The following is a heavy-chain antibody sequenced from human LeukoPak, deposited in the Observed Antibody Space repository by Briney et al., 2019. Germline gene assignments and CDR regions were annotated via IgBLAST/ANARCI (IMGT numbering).Heavy chain of an antibody. D-gene: IGHD1-26*01. V-gene: IGHV3-7*01. CDR2: IKQDGSEK. Sequence: GGSLRLSCAASGFTFSSYWMSWVRQAPGKGLEWAANIKQDGSEKYYVDSVKGRFTISRDNAKNSLYLQMNSLRAEDTAVYYCAREGGSYDWVDAFDIWGQGTMVTVSS. J-gene: IGHJ3*02. CDR3: AREGGSYDWVDAFDI. CDR1: GFTFSSYW.